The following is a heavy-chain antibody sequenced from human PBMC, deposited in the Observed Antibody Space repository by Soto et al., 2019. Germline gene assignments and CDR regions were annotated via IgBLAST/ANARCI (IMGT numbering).Heavy chain of an antibody. CDR2: IYYSGST. Sequence: PSETLSLTCTVSGGSISSGDYYWSWIRQPPGKGLEWIGYIYYSGSTYYNPSLKSRVTISVDTSKNQFSLKLSSVTAADTAVYYCARAMYGSGSYSDYWGQGTLVTV. CDR1: GGSISSGDYY. V-gene: IGHV4-30-4*01. J-gene: IGHJ4*02. D-gene: IGHD3-10*01. CDR3: ARAMYGSGSYSDY.